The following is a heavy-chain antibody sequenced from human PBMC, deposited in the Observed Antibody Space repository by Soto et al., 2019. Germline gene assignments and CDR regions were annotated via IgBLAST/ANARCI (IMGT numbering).Heavy chain of an antibody. D-gene: IGHD6-13*01. CDR3: ARRQISPHTRGAASARGAMDV. J-gene: IGHJ6*02. CDR2: ISGSGGST. CDR1: GFTFSSYA. Sequence: GGSLRLSCAASGFTFSSYAMSWVRQAPGKGLEWVSAISGSGGSTYYADSVKGRFTISRDNSKNTLYLQMSSLRAEDTAVYYCARRQISPHTRGAASARGAMDVWGQGTTVTVSS. V-gene: IGHV3-23*01.